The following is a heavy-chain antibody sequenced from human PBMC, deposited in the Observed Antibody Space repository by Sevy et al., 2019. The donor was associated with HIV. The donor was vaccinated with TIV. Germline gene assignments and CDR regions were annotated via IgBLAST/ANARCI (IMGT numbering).Heavy chain of an antibody. J-gene: IGHJ4*02. CDR1: GFTFSGYW. CDR3: AREGAGGFDY. Sequence: GGSLRLSCAASGFTFSGYWMSWVRQAPGRGLQWVANIKQDGSKNEFVDSVKGRFTISRDNPKNSLYLQMNSLRAEDTAVYYCAREGAGGFDYWGQRTLVTVSS. D-gene: IGHD2-15*01. V-gene: IGHV3-7*01. CDR2: IKQDGSKN.